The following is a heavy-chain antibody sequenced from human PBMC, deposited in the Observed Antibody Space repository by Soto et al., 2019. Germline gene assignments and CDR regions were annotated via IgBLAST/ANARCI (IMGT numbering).Heavy chain of an antibody. D-gene: IGHD3-9*01. J-gene: IGHJ4*02. CDR3: ARTLVTGYSDY. Sequence: QVQLQESGPGLVRPSETLSLTCTVSGGSISAYYWGWVRQPPGKGLEWIGHIYYTGGTRYNPSLKSRVTISVDTSRIHFSLRLNSVTAADTAVYYCARTLVTGYSDYWGQGTLVTVSS. CDR1: GGSISAYY. CDR2: IYYTGGT. V-gene: IGHV4-59*01.